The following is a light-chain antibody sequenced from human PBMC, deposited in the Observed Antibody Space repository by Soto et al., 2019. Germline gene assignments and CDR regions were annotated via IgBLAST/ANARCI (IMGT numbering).Light chain of an antibody. CDR2: DTD. Sequence: QAVVSQEPSLTVSPGGTVTLTCGSSTGPVTNGHFPYWFQQKPGQAPRPLIYDTDTKHSWTPARFSGSLLGDKAALTLSGARPEDEADYYCLLSYTGRLYVFGPGTKLTVL. CDR3: LLSYTGRLYV. CDR1: TGPVTNGHF. V-gene: IGLV7-46*01. J-gene: IGLJ1*01.